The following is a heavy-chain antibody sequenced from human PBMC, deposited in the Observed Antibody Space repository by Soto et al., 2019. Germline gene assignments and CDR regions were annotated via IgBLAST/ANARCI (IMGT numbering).Heavy chain of an antibody. J-gene: IGHJ6*03. V-gene: IGHV4-31*03. CDR2: IYYSGNT. CDR1: GGSISSRNYY. Sequence: QVQLRESGPGLVKPSQTLSLTCTVSGGSISSRNYYWSRIRQRPGKGLEWIGYIYYSGNTYYTPSLKRRVTMSVATSKNQFSLKLTSMTAADTAVYYCARNVARGQYYYYYMDVWGKGTTVTVSS. D-gene: IGHD3-16*01. CDR3: ARNVARGQYYYYYMDV.